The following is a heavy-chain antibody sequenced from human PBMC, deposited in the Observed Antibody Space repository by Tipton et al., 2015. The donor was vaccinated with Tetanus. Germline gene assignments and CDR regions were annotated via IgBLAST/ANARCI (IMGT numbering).Heavy chain of an antibody. Sequence: TLSLTRAVSGGSFSDYYWTWIRQSPGKGLEWIGEINHGGGSNYNPSLKSRVTLSLDTSKNHFSLRLSSVTAADTAVYSCAGGLVRWYEPWGRGTLVSVSS. V-gene: IGHV4-34*01. J-gene: IGHJ5*02. D-gene: IGHD3-10*01. CDR3: AGGLVRWYEP. CDR2: INHGGGS. CDR1: GGSFSDYY.